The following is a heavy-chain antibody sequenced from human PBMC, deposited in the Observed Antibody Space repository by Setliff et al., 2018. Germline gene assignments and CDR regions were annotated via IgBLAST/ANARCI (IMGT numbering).Heavy chain of an antibody. J-gene: IGHJ4*02. V-gene: IGHV1-18*01. Sequence: GASVKVSCKASGYNFKTYAISWVRQAPGQGLEWMGFISLYDGHTNYAQNFQGRLTVTTDTSTSTAYMELSSLRFDDTAIYFCARHSGRYYVPGTFDSWGQGTLVTVSS. CDR1: GYNFKTYA. D-gene: IGHD1-26*01. CDR2: ISLYDGHT. CDR3: ARHSGRYYVPGTFDS.